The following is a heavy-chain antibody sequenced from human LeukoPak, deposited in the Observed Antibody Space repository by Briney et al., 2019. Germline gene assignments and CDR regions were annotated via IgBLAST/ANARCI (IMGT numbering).Heavy chain of an antibody. V-gene: IGHV3-53*01. J-gene: IGHJ4*02. D-gene: IGHD3-10*02. CDR2: IYSGGST. Sequence: PGGSLRLSCAASGFTVISNYMTWVRQAPGKGLEWVSVIYSGGSTYYADSVKGRFTISRGDSKNTLYLQMNSLRAEDTAVYYCARVVFGGYDDWGQGTLVTVSS. CDR1: GFTVISNY. CDR3: ARVVFGGYDD.